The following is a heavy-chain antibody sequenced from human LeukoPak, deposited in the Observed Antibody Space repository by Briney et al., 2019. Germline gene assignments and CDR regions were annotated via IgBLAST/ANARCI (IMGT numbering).Heavy chain of an antibody. Sequence: ASVTVSCKPSGYTFTNYYMHWVRQAPGQGLEWMGLINPTGTSTNYAQKFRGRVTMTRDTSTTTVYMELSSLRSEDTAVYYCAREESGGYFDYWGQGTLVTVSS. CDR3: AREESGGYFDY. D-gene: IGHD2-8*02. CDR2: INPTGTST. V-gene: IGHV1-46*01. J-gene: IGHJ4*02. CDR1: GYTFTNYY.